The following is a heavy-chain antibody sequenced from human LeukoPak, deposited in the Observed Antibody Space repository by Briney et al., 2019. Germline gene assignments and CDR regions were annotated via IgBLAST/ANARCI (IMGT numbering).Heavy chain of an antibody. Sequence: GGSLRLSCAASGFTFDDYAMHWVRQAPRKGLEWVSLISGDGGGTYYADSVKGRFTISRDNSKNSLYLQMNSLRTEDTALYYCAKDPPSDPFARQEGYYGMDVWGQGTTVTVSS. V-gene: IGHV3-43*02. CDR1: GFTFDDYA. CDR3: AKDPPSDPFARQEGYYGMDV. D-gene: IGHD2-21*01. CDR2: ISGDGGGT. J-gene: IGHJ6*02.